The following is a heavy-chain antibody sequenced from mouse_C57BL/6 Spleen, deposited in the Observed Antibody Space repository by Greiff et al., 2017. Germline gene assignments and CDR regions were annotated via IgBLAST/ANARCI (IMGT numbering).Heavy chain of an antibody. Sequence: EVKLVESGGGLVKPGGSLKLSCAASGFTFSDYGMHWVRQAPEKGLEWVAYISSGSSTIYYADTVKGRFTISRDNAKNTLFLRMTSLRSEDTAMYYCARNPPFLSHYFDYWGQGTTLTVSS. D-gene: IGHD1-1*01. CDR1: GFTFSDYG. CDR3: ARNPPFLSHYFDY. V-gene: IGHV5-17*01. J-gene: IGHJ2*01. CDR2: ISSGSSTI.